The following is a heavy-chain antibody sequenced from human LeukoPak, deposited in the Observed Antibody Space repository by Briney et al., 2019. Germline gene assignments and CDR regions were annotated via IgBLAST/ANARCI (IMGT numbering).Heavy chain of an antibody. CDR3: AKDTPVAPGAFDI. CDR1: GFTFDDYA. V-gene: IGHV3-9*01. CDR2: ISWNSVNT. J-gene: IGHJ3*02. D-gene: IGHD6-19*01. Sequence: GGSLRLSCAASGFTFDDYAMYWVRQAPGKGLEWVSGISWNSVNTGYADSVKGRFTISRDNAKKSLYLQMNSLRAEDTALYYCAKDTPVAPGAFDIWGQGTMVTVSS.